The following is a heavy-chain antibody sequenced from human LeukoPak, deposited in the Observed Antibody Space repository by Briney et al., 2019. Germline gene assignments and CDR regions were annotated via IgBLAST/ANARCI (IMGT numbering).Heavy chain of an antibody. CDR3: ARELVSLGTGYFDL. D-gene: IGHD7-27*01. CDR2: ITGSSTWT. V-gene: IGHV3-23*01. J-gene: IGHJ2*01. CDR1: GFTFGTYG. Sequence: GGSLRLSCEASGFTFGTYGMTWVRQAPGKGLEWVSGITGSSTWTYYADSVRGRFTISRDNSKNTLHLQMNNLTADDTAIYYGARELVSLGTGYFDLWGRGTLVTVSS.